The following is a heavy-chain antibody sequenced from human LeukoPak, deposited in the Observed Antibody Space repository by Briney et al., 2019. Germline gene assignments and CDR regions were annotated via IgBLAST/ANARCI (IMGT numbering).Heavy chain of an antibody. V-gene: IGHV4-34*01. CDR3: ARIPWGSYRYTGVAFDI. CDR1: GGSFSGYY. CDR2: INHSGRT. J-gene: IGHJ3*02. D-gene: IGHD3-16*02. Sequence: ETLSLTCAVYGGSFSGYYWSWIRQPPGKGLEWIGEINHSGRTNYNPSLKSRVTISVDTCKNHFSLQLSSVPAADTAVYYCARIPWGSYRYTGVAFDIWGQGTMVTVSS.